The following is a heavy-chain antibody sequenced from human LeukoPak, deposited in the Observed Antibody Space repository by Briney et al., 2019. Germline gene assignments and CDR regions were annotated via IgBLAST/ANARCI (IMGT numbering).Heavy chain of an antibody. Sequence: PGGSLRLSCAASGFTFSSYAMSWVRQAPGKGLEWVSAISGSGGSTYYADSVKGRFTISRDNSKNTLYLQMNSLRAEDTAVYYCARAVGNVLRYFDWYEADAFDIWGQGTMVTVSS. CDR1: GFTFSSYA. CDR3: ARAVGNVLRYFDWYEADAFDI. CDR2: ISGSGGST. J-gene: IGHJ3*02. V-gene: IGHV3-23*01. D-gene: IGHD3-9*01.